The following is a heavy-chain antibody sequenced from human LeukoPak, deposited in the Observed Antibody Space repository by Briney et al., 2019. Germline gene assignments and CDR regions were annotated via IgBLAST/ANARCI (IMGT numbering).Heavy chain of an antibody. J-gene: IGHJ3*02. Sequence: GGSPRLSCAASGFTFSSNWMHWVRQGPGQGLVWVSRINSDGSGTSYADSVKGRFTISRDNAKNTLYLQMNSLRAEDTAVYYCARAGEGLLAYSFDIWGQGTMITVSS. V-gene: IGHV3-74*01. CDR1: GFTFSSNW. CDR2: INSDGSGT. D-gene: IGHD1-26*01. CDR3: ARAGEGLLAYSFDI.